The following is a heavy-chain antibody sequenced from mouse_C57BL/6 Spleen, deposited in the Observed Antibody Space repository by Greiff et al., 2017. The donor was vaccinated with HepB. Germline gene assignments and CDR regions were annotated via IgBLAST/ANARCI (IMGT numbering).Heavy chain of an antibody. CDR2: IDPSDSYT. CDR3: AREGAYVLDY. D-gene: IGHD2-10*02. Sequence: VQLQQPGAELVRPGTSVKLSCKASGYTFTSYWMHWVKQRPGQGLEWIGVIDPSDSYTNYNQKFKGKATLTVDTSSSTAYMQLSSLTSEDSAVYYCAREGAYVLDYWGQGTTLTVSS. V-gene: IGHV1-59*01. J-gene: IGHJ2*01. CDR1: GYTFTSYW.